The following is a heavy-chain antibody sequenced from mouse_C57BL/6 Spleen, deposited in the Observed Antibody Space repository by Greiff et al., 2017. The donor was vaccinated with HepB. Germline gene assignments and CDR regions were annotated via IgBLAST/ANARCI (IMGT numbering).Heavy chain of an antibody. CDR2: IYPSDSET. Sequence: VQLQQSGAELVRPGSSVKLSCKASGYTFTSYWMDWVKQRPGQGLEWIGNIYPSDSETHYNQKFKDKATLTVDKSSSTAYMQLSSLTSEDSAVYYCARGGGNYYFDYWGQGTTLTVSS. V-gene: IGHV1-61*01. J-gene: IGHJ2*01. CDR1: GYTFTSYW. CDR3: ARGGGNYYFDY. D-gene: IGHD2-1*01.